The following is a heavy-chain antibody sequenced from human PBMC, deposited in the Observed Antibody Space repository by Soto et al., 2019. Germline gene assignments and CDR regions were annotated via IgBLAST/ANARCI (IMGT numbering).Heavy chain of an antibody. CDR1: GFTFSSYA. Sequence: QVQLVESGGGVVQPGRFQRLSCAASGFTFSSYAMHWVRQAPGKGLEWVAVISYDGSNKYYADSVKGRFTISRDNSKNTLYLQMNSLRAEDTAVYYCARALPPYYYGSVSYYYGMDVWGQGTTVTVSS. V-gene: IGHV3-30-3*01. J-gene: IGHJ6*02. D-gene: IGHD3-10*01. CDR2: ISYDGSNK. CDR3: ARALPPYYYGSVSYYYGMDV.